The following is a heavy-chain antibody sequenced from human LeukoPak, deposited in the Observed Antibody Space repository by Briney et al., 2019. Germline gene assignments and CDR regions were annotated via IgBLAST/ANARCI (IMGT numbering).Heavy chain of an antibody. V-gene: IGHV1-46*01. J-gene: IGHJ4*02. Sequence: GASVKVSCKASGYTFTSYYMHWVRQAPGQGLEWMGIINPRDGFTIYAQKFQDRLIMTSDTSTSTFYMDPSSLRSEDTALYYCARRWGTTGAYDYWGREPWSPSPQ. CDR2: INPRDGFT. CDR1: GYTFTSYY. CDR3: ARRWGTTGAYDY. D-gene: IGHD1-1*01.